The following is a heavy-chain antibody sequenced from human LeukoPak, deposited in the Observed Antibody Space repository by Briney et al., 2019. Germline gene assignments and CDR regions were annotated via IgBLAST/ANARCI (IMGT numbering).Heavy chain of an antibody. V-gene: IGHV4-38-2*01. J-gene: IGHJ5*02. D-gene: IGHD2-21*02. Sequence: SGTLSLTCAGSGYFISSGYYWGWIRQPPGKGLEWIGSIYHSGSTYYNPSLKSRVTISVDTSKNQFSLKLSSVTAADTAVYYCARVMVVVTAKYNWFDPWGQGTLVTVSS. CDR2: IYHSGST. CDR1: GYFISSGYY. CDR3: ARVMVVVTAKYNWFDP.